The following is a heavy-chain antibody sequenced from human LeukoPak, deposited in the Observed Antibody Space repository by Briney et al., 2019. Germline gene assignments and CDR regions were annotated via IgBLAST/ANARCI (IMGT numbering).Heavy chain of an antibody. V-gene: IGHV3-21*01. CDR3: ARGGTVTTSFDY. Sequence: GGSLRLSCAASGFTFSSYSMNWVRQAPGKGLEWVSSISSSSSYIYYADSVKGQFTISRDNAKNSLYLRMNSLRAEDTAVYYCARGGTVTTSFDYWGQGTLVTVSS. J-gene: IGHJ4*02. CDR1: GFTFSSYS. D-gene: IGHD4-17*01. CDR2: ISSSSSYI.